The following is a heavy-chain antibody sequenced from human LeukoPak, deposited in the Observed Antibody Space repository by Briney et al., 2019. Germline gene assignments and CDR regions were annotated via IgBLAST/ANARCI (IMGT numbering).Heavy chain of an antibody. CDR1: GYTFTGYY. CDR2: INPNSGGT. D-gene: IGHD3-22*01. V-gene: IGHV1-2*06. J-gene: IGHJ4*02. CDR3: ARLEYYYDSSGPGVDH. Sequence: ASVKVSCKASGYTFTGYYMHLVRQAPGQGLEWMGRINPNSGGTNYAQKFQGRVTMTRDTSISTAYMELSRLRSDDTAAYYCARLEYYYDSSGPGVDHWRQGTLVTVSS.